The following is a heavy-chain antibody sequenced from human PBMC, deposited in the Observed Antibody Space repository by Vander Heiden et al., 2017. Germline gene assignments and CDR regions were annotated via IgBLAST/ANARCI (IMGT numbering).Heavy chain of an antibody. V-gene: IGHV3-7*01. CDR3: CVLWRSCYSVGAFDI. CDR1: GPTLGRYW. Sequence: DVQLVESGCGVVQSGGSRRVSCAASGPTLGRYWMSWVRQAPGQGLEWVANIHEDGSAKYYVASVKGRFTISRDNAKNSLYLQMNSLRADDTAVYYCCVLWRSCYSVGAFDIWGQGTMVTVSP. D-gene: IGHD3-3*01. CDR2: IHEDGSAK. J-gene: IGHJ3*02.